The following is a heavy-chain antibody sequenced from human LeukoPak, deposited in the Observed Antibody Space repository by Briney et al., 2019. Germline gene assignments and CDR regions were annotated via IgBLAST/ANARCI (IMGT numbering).Heavy chain of an antibody. D-gene: IGHD3-3*01. V-gene: IGHV4-59*01. CDR1: GGSISSYY. J-gene: IGHJ6*02. Sequence: SETLSLTCTVSGGSISSYYWSWIRQPPGKGLEWIGYIYYSGSTNYNPSLKSRVTISVDTSKNQFSLKLSSVTAADTAVYYCARARFLEWSLDPPPPDYYYGMDVWGQGTTVTVSS. CDR3: ARARFLEWSLDPPPPDYYYGMDV. CDR2: IYYSGST.